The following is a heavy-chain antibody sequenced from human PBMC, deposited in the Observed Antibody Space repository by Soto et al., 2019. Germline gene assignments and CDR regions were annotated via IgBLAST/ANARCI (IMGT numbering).Heavy chain of an antibody. D-gene: IGHD6-19*01. CDR3: AKDRALSSGWYDY. CDR1: GFTFSRYA. J-gene: IGHJ4*02. Sequence: PGGSLRLSCAASGFTFSRYAMSWVRQAPGKGLEWVSAISGSGGSTYYADSVKGRFTISRDNSKNTLYLQMNSLRAEDTAVYYCAKDRALSSGWYDYWGQGTLVTVSS. V-gene: IGHV3-23*01. CDR2: ISGSGGST.